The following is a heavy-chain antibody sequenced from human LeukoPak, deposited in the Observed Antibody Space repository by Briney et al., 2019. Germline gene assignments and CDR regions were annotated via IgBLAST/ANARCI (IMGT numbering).Heavy chain of an antibody. V-gene: IGHV1-24*01. J-gene: IGHJ3*02. CDR3: ASPSKLRDAFDI. CDR2: FGPEDGET. CDR1: GYTLTELS. Sequence: ASVKVSCKVSGYTLTELSMHWVRQAPGKGLEWMGGFGPEDGETIYAQKFQGRVTMTEDTSTDTAYMELSSLRSEDTAVYYCASPSKLRDAFDIWGQGTMVTVSS. D-gene: IGHD1-26*01.